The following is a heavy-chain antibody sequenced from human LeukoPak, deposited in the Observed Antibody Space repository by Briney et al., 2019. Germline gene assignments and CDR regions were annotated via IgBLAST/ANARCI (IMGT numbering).Heavy chain of an antibody. D-gene: IGHD6-6*01. Sequence: PSETLSLTCTVSGGSISSSGYYWGWIRQSPGEGLEWIGNIYYSGITYYNPSLKSRVTISVDKSNNQLSLRLNSVTAADTAVYYCARDVGARLPGYWGQGTLVTVSS. CDR3: ARDVGARLPGY. J-gene: IGHJ4*02. V-gene: IGHV4-39*07. CDR1: GGSISSSGYY. CDR2: IYYSGIT.